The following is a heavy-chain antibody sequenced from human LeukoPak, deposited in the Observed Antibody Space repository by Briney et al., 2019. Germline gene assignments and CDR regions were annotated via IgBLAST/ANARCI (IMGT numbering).Heavy chain of an antibody. CDR2: ISSSGSA. CDR3: ARDAPGVAEYYYYYMDI. V-gene: IGHV4-61*02. CDR1: GGSIRGGYFY. J-gene: IGHJ6*03. Sequence: SETLSLTCTVTGGSIRGGYFYWTWIRQPAGRGLEWIGRISSSGSANYTPSLKSRVTISIDTSKNQFSLRVSDVTAADTAKYYCARDAPGVAEYYYYYMDIWGKGTTVTVSS. D-gene: IGHD3-3*01.